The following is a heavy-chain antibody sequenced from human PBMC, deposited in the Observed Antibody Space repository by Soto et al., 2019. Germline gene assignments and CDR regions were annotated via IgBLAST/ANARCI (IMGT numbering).Heavy chain of an antibody. CDR1: GGSISSSNW. J-gene: IGHJ4*01. CDR3: ARDRRDYVLGSYRLFDH. CDR2: IYHSGST. D-gene: IGHD3-16*02. Sequence: SETLSLTCAVSGGSISSSNWWSWVRQPPGKGLEWIGEIYHSGSTNYNPSLKSRVTISVDKSKNQFSLKLSSVTAADTAVYYCARDRRDYVLGSYRLFDHWGHGTLVTVSS. V-gene: IGHV4-4*02.